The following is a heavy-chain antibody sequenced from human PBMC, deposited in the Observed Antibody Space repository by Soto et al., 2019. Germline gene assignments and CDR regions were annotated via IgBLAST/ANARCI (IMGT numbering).Heavy chain of an antibody. CDR1: GFTFISYA. J-gene: IGHJ3*02. CDR3: AREGQRGDALDI. CDR2: ISGSGGST. Sequence: GGSLRLSCAASGFTFISYAMSWVRQAPGKGLEWVSVISGSGGSTFYADSVKGRFTISRDNSKNTLYLQMNSLRAEDTAVYYCAREGQRGDALDIWGQGTMVTVSS. V-gene: IGHV3-23*01.